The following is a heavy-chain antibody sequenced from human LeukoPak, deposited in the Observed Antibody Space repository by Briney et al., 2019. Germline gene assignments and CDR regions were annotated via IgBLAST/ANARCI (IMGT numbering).Heavy chain of an antibody. CDR2: IYPGDSDT. CDR1: GSTFTSYW. Sequence: GESLQISCQCSGSTFTSYWIGWVRPMPGKGLEWMGIIYPGDSDTIYSPSFQGQVTISADKSISTAYLQWSSLKASDTAMYYCARRLYCSSTSCYYFDYWGREPWSPSPQ. D-gene: IGHD2-2*01. V-gene: IGHV5-51*01. J-gene: IGHJ4*02. CDR3: ARRLYCSSTSCYYFDY.